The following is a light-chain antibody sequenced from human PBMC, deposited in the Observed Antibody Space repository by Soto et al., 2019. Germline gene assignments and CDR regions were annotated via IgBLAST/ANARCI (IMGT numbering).Light chain of an antibody. CDR2: AAS. J-gene: IGKJ1*01. CDR1: ETVTGKY. V-gene: IGKV3-20*01. CDR3: QQYSSPPQT. Sequence: EIVLTQSPGTLSLSPWDRATHSCRASETVTGKYLAWYQQKAGQAPRLLIFAASNRATGIPDRFSGSGSGTDFTLTITRLDPEDFAVYFCQQYSSPPQTFGQGTKVEIK.